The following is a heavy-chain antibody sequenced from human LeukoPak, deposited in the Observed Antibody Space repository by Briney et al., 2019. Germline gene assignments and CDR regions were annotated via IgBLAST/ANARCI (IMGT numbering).Heavy chain of an antibody. CDR2: IIPIVVTA. J-gene: IGHJ4*02. V-gene: IGHV1-69*13. CDR1: GGIFSSYA. Sequence: GASVKVSCKASGGIFSSYAVNWVRQAPGQGLEWMGGIIPIVVTANYAQKFQGRVTITADESTSTAYMELSSLRSEDTAVYYCARGLHEVAVATHDWGQGTLVTVSS. D-gene: IGHD6-19*01. CDR3: ARGLHEVAVATHD.